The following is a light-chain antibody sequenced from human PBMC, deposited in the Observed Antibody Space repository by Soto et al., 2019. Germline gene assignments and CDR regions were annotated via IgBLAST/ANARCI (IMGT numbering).Light chain of an antibody. CDR3: SSHNPIGTLQI. CDR1: SSDVGGYNY. V-gene: IGLV2-14*01. CDR2: AVS. J-gene: IGLJ1*01. Sequence: QSALTQPASVSGSPGQSITVSCTGTSSDVGGYNYVSWYQLHPGKAPKLMIYAVSTRTSGVSNRFSGSKSGNTASLTISGLQAEDEADYYCSSHNPIGTLQIFGPGTKVTVL.